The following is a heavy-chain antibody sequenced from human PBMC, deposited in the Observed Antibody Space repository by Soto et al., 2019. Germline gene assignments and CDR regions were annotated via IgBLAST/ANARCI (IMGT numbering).Heavy chain of an antibody. Sequence: QVQLAQSGAEMKKPGSSVKVSCKASGYNFNNYALNWVRQAPGQGLEWIGGIVPIFGRPHYAEKLRGRVTITADESSDTAFLELSRLTFEDTATDYCATITFPHRDYYYYDGVDVWGQGTTVIVSS. CDR3: ATITFPHRDYYYYDGVDV. J-gene: IGHJ6*02. CDR1: GYNFNNYA. CDR2: IVPIFGRP. V-gene: IGHV1-69*01.